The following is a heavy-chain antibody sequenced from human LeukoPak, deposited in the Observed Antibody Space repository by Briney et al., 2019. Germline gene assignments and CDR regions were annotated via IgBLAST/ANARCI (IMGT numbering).Heavy chain of an antibody. V-gene: IGHV3-21*01. CDR1: GFTFSSYN. CDR2: ISSSSSYI. Sequence: GGSLRLSCTASGFTFSSYNMNWVRQAPGKGLGWVSSISSSSSYIFYADSVKGRFTISRDNAKNSLSLQMNSLRVEDTGLYYCSTVEHFWGQGTLVTVSS. D-gene: IGHD1-1*01. J-gene: IGHJ4*02. CDR3: STVEHF.